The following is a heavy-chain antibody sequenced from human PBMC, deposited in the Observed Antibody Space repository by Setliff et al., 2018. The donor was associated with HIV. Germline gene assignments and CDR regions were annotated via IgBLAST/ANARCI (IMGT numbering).Heavy chain of an antibody. J-gene: IGHJ6*03. Sequence: SETLSLTCAVSAYSISSGYCWGWIRQPPGKGLEWIGSIYYRGSTYYNPSLKSRVTISVDTSKNQFSLKLRSVTAADTALYYCARGRYRSRWYASDHYYIDVWGKGTTVTVSS. CDR3: ARGRYRSRWYASDHYYIDV. CDR1: AYSISSGYC. V-gene: IGHV4-38-2*01. D-gene: IGHD6-13*01. CDR2: IYYRGST.